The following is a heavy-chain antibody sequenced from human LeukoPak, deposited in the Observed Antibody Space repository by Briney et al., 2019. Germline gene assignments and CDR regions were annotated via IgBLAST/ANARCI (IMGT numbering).Heavy chain of an antibody. CDR1: GYTFTSYD. D-gene: IGHD6-19*01. CDR3: AREGLYSSGWFRAFDI. V-gene: IGHV1-8*01. Sequence: ASVKVSCKASGYTFTSYDINWVRQATGQGLEWMGWMNPNSGNTGYAQKFQGRVTMTRDTSISTAYMELSRLRSDDTAVYYCAREGLYSSGWFRAFDIWGQGTMVTVSS. CDR2: MNPNSGNT. J-gene: IGHJ3*02.